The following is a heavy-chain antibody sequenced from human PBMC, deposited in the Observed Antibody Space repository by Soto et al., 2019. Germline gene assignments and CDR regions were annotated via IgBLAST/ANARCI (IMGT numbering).Heavy chain of an antibody. CDR1: GGTFSSYT. J-gene: IGHJ3*02. V-gene: IGHV1-69*02. CDR3: ARAPYCSSTSCPTFAFDI. CDR2: IIPILGIA. Sequence: SVKVSCKASGGTFSSYTISWVRQAPGQGLEWMGRIIPILGIANYAQKFQGRVTITADKSTSTAYMELSSLRSEDTAVYYCARAPYCSSTSCPTFAFDIWGQGTMVTVSS. D-gene: IGHD2-2*01.